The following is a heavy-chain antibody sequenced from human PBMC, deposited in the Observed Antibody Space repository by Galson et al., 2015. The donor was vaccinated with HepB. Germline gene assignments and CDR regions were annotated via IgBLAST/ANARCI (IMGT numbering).Heavy chain of an antibody. D-gene: IGHD3-10*01. CDR1: GYTFTSYG. J-gene: IGHJ5*02. V-gene: IGHV1-18*01. Sequence: SVKVSCKASGYTFTSYGISWVRQAPGQGLEWMGWISAYNGNTNYAQKLQGRVTMTTDKSTSTAYMELRSLRSDDTAVYYCARDPALGGYNWFDPWGQGTLVTVSS. CDR3: ARDPALGGYNWFDP. CDR2: ISAYNGNT.